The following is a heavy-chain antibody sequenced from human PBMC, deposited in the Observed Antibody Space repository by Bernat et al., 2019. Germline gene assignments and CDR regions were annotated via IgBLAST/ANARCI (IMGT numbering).Heavy chain of an antibody. CDR3: AHIHYYDTSGYYPPFSHNSNWFDP. J-gene: IGHJ5*02. Sequence: QITLNESGPTLVKPTQTLTLTCTFSGFSLSTSGVGVGWIRQPPGKALEWLALIYWDDDKRYSPSLKSRLTITKDTSKNQVVLTLTNMDPVDTATYYCAHIHYYDTSGYYPPFSHNSNWFDPWGQGTLVTVSS. D-gene: IGHD3-22*01. CDR2: IYWDDDK. CDR1: GFSLSTSGVG. V-gene: IGHV2-5*02.